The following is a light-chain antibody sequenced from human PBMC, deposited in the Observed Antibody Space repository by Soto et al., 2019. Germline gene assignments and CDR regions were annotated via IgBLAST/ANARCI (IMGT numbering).Light chain of an antibody. V-gene: IGLV2-14*01. CDR2: EVS. CDR3: SSYTSRSTWV. Sequence: QSVLTQPASVSGSPGQSSTISCTGTSSDVGGYKYVSWYQQHPGKAPKLIIYEVSDRPSGVSNRFSGSKSGNTASLTISGLQAEDEGDYYCSSYTSRSTWVFGGGTTVTVL. CDR1: SSDVGGYKY. J-gene: IGLJ3*02.